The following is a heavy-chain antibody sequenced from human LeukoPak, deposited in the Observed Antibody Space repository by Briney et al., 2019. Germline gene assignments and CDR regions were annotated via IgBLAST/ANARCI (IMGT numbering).Heavy chain of an antibody. Sequence: GGSLRLSCAASGFTFSSYGMSWVRQAPGKGLEWVSGISGSGSTVYYADSVKGRFTISRDNSKNTLYLQMNNLRAEDTAIYYCAKAANYDILTGYYLDYWGQGTLVTVSS. J-gene: IGHJ4*02. V-gene: IGHV3-23*01. CDR1: GFTFSSYG. CDR3: AKAANYDILTGYYLDY. D-gene: IGHD3-9*01. CDR2: ISGSGSTV.